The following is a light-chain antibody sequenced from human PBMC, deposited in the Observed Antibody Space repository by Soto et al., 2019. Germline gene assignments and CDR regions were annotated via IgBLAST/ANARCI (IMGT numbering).Light chain of an antibody. Sequence: DIQMTQSPSSLSASVGDRVTITCRASQGIRDALGWYQQKPGKVPKRLIYSASSLQNGVPSRFSGSGSEKVFTLTISSLQTEDFATYFCLQHSDYPFTFGQGTRLEI. CDR2: SAS. CDR3: LQHSDYPFT. J-gene: IGKJ2*01. V-gene: IGKV1-17*01. CDR1: QGIRDA.